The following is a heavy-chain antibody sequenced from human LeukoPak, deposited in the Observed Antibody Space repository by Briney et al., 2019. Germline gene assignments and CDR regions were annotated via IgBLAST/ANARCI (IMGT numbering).Heavy chain of an antibody. J-gene: IGHJ6*02. CDR2: IIPILGIA. V-gene: IGHV1-69*04. CDR3: ARYYYDSSGYLTTGYYYGMDV. D-gene: IGHD3-22*01. Sequence: ASVKVSCKASGGTFSSYAISWVRQAPGQGLEWMGRIIPILGIANYAQKFQGRVTITADKSTSTAYMELSSLRSEDTAVYYCARYYYDSSGYLTTGYYYGMDVWGQGTTVTVSS. CDR1: GGTFSSYA.